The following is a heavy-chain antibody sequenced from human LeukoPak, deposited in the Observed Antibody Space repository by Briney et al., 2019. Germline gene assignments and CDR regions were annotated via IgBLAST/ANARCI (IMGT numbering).Heavy chain of an antibody. J-gene: IGHJ6*02. CDR2: IYHSGST. CDR1: GGSISSGGYS. D-gene: IGHD4-23*01. CDR3: ARVLRAVVTPNAYYYYGMDV. Sequence: SQTLSLTCAVSGGSISSGGYSWSWIRQPPGKGLEWIGYIYHSGSTYYNPSLKSRVTISVDSSKNQFSLKLSSVTAADTAVYYCARVLRAVVTPNAYYYYGMDVWGQGTTVTVSS. V-gene: IGHV4-30-2*01.